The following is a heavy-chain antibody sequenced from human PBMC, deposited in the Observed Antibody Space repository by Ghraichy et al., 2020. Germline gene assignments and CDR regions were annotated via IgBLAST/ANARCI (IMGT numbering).Heavy chain of an antibody. CDR2: IWYDGSNK. CDR1: GFTFSSYG. D-gene: IGHD5-12*01. V-gene: IGHV3-33*01. Sequence: GGSLRLSCAASGFTFSSYGMHWVRQAPGKGLEWVAVIWYDGSNKYYADSVKGRFTISRDNSKNTLYLQMNSLRAEDTAVYYCARDHVATINYYYYGMDVWGQGTTVTVSS. J-gene: IGHJ6*02. CDR3: ARDHVATINYYYYGMDV.